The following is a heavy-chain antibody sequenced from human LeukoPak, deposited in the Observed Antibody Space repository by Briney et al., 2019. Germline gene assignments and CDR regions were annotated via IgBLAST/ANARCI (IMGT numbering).Heavy chain of an antibody. CDR1: GFTLSDQY. CDR2: TGSKPNSYTT. Sequence: GGSLRLSCAASGFTLSDQYMDWVRQAPGKGLEWVGRTGSKPNSYTTEYAASVKGRFTISRDDSKSIAYLQMNSLKTEDTAVYYCTRSRRDYYDSSGSFDYWGQGTLVTVSS. V-gene: IGHV3-72*01. J-gene: IGHJ4*02. D-gene: IGHD3-22*01. CDR3: TRSRRDYYDSSGSFDY.